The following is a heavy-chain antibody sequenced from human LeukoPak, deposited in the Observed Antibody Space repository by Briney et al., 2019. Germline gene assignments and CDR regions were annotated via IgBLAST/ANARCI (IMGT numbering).Heavy chain of an antibody. J-gene: IGHJ4*02. CDR3: ATEYYYDSSGYYGRFDY. CDR2: IYTSGST. CDR1: GGSISSYY. V-gene: IGHV4-4*07. D-gene: IGHD3-22*01. Sequence: SETLSLTCTVSGGSISSYYWSWIRQPAGKGLEWIGRIYTSGSTNYNPSLKSLVTMSVDTSKNQFSLKLSSVAAADTAVYYCATEYYYDSSGYYGRFDYWGQGTLVTVSS.